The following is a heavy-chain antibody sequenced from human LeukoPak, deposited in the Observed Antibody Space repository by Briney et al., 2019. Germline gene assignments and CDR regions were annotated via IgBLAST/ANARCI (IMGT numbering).Heavy chain of an antibody. D-gene: IGHD1-26*01. CDR1: GYTFTSYG. V-gene: IGHV1-18*01. CDR2: ISAYNGNT. Sequence: ASVKVSCKASGYTFTSYGISWVRQAPGQGLEWMGWISAYNGNTNYAQKLQGRVTMTTDTSTSTAYMELSRLRSDDTAVYYCAREIGGVGATNYWGQGTLVTVSS. CDR3: AREIGGVGATNY. J-gene: IGHJ4*02.